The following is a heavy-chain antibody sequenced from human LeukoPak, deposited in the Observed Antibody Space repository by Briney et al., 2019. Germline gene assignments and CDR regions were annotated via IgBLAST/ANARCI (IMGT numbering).Heavy chain of an antibody. CDR2: IYTSGST. J-gene: IGHJ5*02. V-gene: IGHV4-61*02. CDR3: ARSNWFDP. CDR1: GGSISSGGYY. Sequence: SETLSLTRTVSGGSISSGGYYWSWIRQPAGKGLEWIGRIYTSGSTNYNPSLKSRVTISEDTSKKQFSLKLSSVTAADTAVYYCARSNWFDPWGQGTLVTVSS.